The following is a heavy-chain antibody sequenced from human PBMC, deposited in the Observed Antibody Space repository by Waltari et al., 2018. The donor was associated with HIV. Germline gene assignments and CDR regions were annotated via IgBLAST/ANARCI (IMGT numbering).Heavy chain of an antibody. D-gene: IGHD2-21*01. Sequence: EVQLVESGGGLVQPGGSLRLSCAASGFTFYRDWMHWILQAPGKGLVWVSRINNDGSSTNYADSVKGRFTISRDNAKNTLYLQMNSLRVEDTAVYYCARVKQDIAHYYGLDVWGQGTTVIVSS. CDR1: GFTFYRDW. CDR3: ARVKQDIAHYYGLDV. CDR2: INNDGSST. J-gene: IGHJ6*02. V-gene: IGHV3-74*01.